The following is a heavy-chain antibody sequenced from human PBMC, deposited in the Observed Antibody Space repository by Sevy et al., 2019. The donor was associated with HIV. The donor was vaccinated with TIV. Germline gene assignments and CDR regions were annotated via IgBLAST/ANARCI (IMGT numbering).Heavy chain of an antibody. CDR2: IYYSGST. D-gene: IGHD3-10*01. J-gene: IGHJ4*02. CDR1: GGSVSSGRYY. CDR3: ARGVGGMGSYFDY. V-gene: IGHV4-61*01. Sequence: SETLSITCTVSGGSVSSGRYYWSWIRQPPGKGLEWIGYIYYSGSTNYNPSLKSRVTISVDTSKNQFSLKLSSVTAADTAVYYCARGVGGMGSYFDYWGQGTLVTVSS.